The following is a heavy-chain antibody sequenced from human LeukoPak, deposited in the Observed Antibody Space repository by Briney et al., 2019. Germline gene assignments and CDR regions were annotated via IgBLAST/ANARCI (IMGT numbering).Heavy chain of an antibody. V-gene: IGHV3-30-3*01. CDR3: AREYYGEQY. CDR2: ISYDGNTK. J-gene: IGHJ4*02. CDR1: AFTFSGYA. Sequence: GRSLRLSCSPASAFTFSGYAMHWVRQAPAKGLEWLAFISYDGNTKYYADSVKGRFTVSRDNSKNTLYLQMDSLRTEDTAFYYCAREYYGEQYWGRGTLVTVSS. D-gene: IGHD3-10*01.